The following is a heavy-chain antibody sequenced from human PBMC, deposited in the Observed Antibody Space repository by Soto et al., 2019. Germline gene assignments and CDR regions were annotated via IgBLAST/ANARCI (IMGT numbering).Heavy chain of an antibody. CDR1: GYTFTSYG. CDR2: ISAYNGNT. V-gene: IGHV1-18*01. CDR3: ARDSCSGGSCYFEIDY. Sequence: ASVKVSCKASGYTFTSYGISWVRQAPGQGLEWMGWISAYNGNTNYAQKLQGRVTMTTDTSTSTAYMELRSLGSDDTAVYYCARDSCSGGSCYFEIDYWGQGTLVTVSS. J-gene: IGHJ4*02. D-gene: IGHD2-15*01.